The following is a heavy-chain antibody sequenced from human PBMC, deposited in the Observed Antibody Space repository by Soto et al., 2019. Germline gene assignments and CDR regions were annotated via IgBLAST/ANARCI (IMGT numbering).Heavy chain of an antibody. CDR3: AKGYNYDRSGNPDY. CDR2: INWNSGSI. CDR1: VFTFDDYA. J-gene: IGHJ4*02. Sequence: ALRLACAASVFTFDDYAMHWVRQAPGKGLEWVSGINWNSGSIGYADSVKGRFTISRDNAKNSLYLQMNSLRTEDTALYYCAKGYNYDRSGNPDYWGQGTLVTVSS. D-gene: IGHD3-22*01. V-gene: IGHV3-9*01.